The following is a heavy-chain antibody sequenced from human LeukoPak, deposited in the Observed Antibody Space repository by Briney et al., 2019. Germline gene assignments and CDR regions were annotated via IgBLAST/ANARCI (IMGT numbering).Heavy chain of an antibody. D-gene: IGHD6-13*01. Sequence: GGSLRLSCAASGFTFSDYGMQWVRQAPGKGLEWVALISTDGSHKDYADSVKGPFTLTRDNSKNTLYLQMNSLRVEDTAVYYCAKDGTSSWFGEATWGQGTLVTVSS. CDR2: ISTDGSHK. J-gene: IGHJ5*02. CDR3: AKDGTSSWFGEAT. CDR1: GFTFSDYG. V-gene: IGHV3-30*18.